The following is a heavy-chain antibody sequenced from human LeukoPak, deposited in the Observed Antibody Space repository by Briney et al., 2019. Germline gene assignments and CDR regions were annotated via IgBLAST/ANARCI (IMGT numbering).Heavy chain of an antibody. Sequence: PGGSLRLSCAASGFTFSSYAMTWVRQAPGKGLEWVSSISESGGSTFYADSVKGRFTISRDNSKNTLYLQLNSLRAEDTAEYYCANLQAVYYGMDVWGQGTTVTVSS. J-gene: IGHJ6*02. CDR3: ANLQAVYYGMDV. D-gene: IGHD6-19*01. V-gene: IGHV3-23*01. CDR1: GFTFSSYA. CDR2: ISESGGST.